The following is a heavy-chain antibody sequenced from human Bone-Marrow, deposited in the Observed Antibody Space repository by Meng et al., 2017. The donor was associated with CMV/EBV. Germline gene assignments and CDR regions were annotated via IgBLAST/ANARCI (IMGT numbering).Heavy chain of an antibody. D-gene: IGHD3-16*01. J-gene: IGHJ4*02. CDR3: ARGGGPFDY. V-gene: IGHV4-34*01. Sequence: QGHAQQGGDGRLKPPGTPPLPWAVYGGSFSGYYWSWIRQPPGKGLEWIGEINHSGSTNYNPSLKSRVTISVDTSKNQFSLKLSSVTAADTAVYYCARGGGPFDYWGQGTLVTVSS. CDR2: INHSGST. CDR1: GGSFSGYY.